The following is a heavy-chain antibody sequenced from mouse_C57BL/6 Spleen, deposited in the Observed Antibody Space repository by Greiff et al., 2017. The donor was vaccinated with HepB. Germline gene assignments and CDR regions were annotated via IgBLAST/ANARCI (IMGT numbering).Heavy chain of an antibody. CDR1: GYTFTSYD. V-gene: IGHV1-85*01. CDR2: IYPRDGST. Sequence: VMLVESGPELVKPGASVKLSCKASGYTFTSYDINWVKQRPGQGLEWIGWIYPRDGSTKYTEKFKGKATLTVDTSSSTAYMELHSLTSEDSAVYFCARRGRYAMDYWGQGTSVTVSS. J-gene: IGHJ4*01. CDR3: ARRGRYAMDY.